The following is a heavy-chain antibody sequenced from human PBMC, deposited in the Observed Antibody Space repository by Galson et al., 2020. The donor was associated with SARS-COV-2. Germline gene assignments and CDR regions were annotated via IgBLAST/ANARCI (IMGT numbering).Heavy chain of an antibody. Sequence: GGSLRLSCGASGFTFGNHGMHWVRQAPGKGLEWAAVISYDGRDKYYADSVKGRFIISRDNSKNTVYLQVNSLRIDDTGVYYCARGDSSSWYTGIDFWGQGTLVSVSA. D-gene: IGHD6-13*01. CDR1: GFTFGNHG. CDR3: ARGDSSSWYTGIDF. V-gene: IGHV3-30*03. CDR2: ISYDGRDK. J-gene: IGHJ4*02.